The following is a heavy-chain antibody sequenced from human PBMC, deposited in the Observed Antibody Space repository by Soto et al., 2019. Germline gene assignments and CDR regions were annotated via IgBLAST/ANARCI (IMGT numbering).Heavy chain of an antibody. D-gene: IGHD3-9*01. Sequence: GGSLRLSCAASGFTFSSYAMSWVRQAPGKGLEWVSAISGSGGSTYYADSVKGRFTISRDNSKNTLYLQMNSLRAEDTAVYYCAKGGRYFDWSPPNWFDPWGQGTLVTVSS. CDR2: ISGSGGST. J-gene: IGHJ5*02. V-gene: IGHV3-23*01. CDR1: GFTFSSYA. CDR3: AKGGRYFDWSPPNWFDP.